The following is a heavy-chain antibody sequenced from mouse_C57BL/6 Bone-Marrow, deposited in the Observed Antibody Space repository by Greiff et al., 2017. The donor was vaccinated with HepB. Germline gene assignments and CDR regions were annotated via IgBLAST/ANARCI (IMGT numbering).Heavy chain of an antibody. J-gene: IGHJ1*03. CDR3: ARDHYYGSSYWYFDV. V-gene: IGHV1-76*01. Sequence: VQLQQSGAELVRPGASVKLSCKASGYTFTDYYINWVKQRPGQGLEWIARIYPGSGNTYYNEKFKGKATLTAEKSSSTAYMQLSSLTSEDSAVYFCARDHYYGSSYWYFDVWGTGTTVTVSS. CDR2: IYPGSGNT. CDR1: GYTFTDYY. D-gene: IGHD1-1*01.